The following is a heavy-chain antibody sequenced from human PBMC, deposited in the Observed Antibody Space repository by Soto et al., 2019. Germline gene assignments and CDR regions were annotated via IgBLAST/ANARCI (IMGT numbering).Heavy chain of an antibody. CDR2: IYYSGST. CDR3: ARGRSSSSRSGHWYLNL. V-gene: IGHV4-59*01. D-gene: IGHD6-6*01. Sequence: SETLSLTCTVSGGSISSYYWSWIRQPPGKGLEWIGYIYYSGSTNYNPSFKSRVTISVDTSKNEFSLKLSPVNAADTAVYYCARGRSSSSRSGHWYLNLWGRGTIGTFYS. J-gene: IGHJ2*01. CDR1: GGSISSYY.